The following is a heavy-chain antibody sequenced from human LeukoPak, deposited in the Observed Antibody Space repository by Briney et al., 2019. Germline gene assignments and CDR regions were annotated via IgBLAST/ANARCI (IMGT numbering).Heavy chain of an antibody. Sequence: GGSLRLSCAASGFTFSSYEMNWVRQAPGKGLEWISHISTGTYIAYTDSVKGRFTISRDNAKNSLYLQMNSLRAEDTAVYYCTREQDREAAATVVGDYWGQGTLVTVSS. V-gene: IGHV3-48*03. CDR1: GFTFSSYE. J-gene: IGHJ4*02. D-gene: IGHD4-23*01. CDR3: TREQDREAAATVVGDY. CDR2: ISTGTYI.